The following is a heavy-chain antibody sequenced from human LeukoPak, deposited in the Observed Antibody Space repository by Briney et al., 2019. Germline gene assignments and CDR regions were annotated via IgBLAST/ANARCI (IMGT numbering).Heavy chain of an antibody. D-gene: IGHD1-26*01. CDR1: GYTFTDYD. V-gene: IGHV1-8*01. CDR3: ARGLIVGAAYYYYYMDV. Sequence: ASVKVSCKASGYTFTDYDINWGRQATGQGLGWMGWMNPDSVDTGYAQKFQGRVTMTRNTSISTAYMELSSMRSEDTAVYYCARGLIVGAAYYYYYMDVWGKGTTVTVSS. J-gene: IGHJ6*03. CDR2: MNPDSVDT.